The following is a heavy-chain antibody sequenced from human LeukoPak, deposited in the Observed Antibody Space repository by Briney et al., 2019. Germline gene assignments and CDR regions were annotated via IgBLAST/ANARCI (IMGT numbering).Heavy chain of an antibody. J-gene: IGHJ4*02. D-gene: IGHD6-19*01. CDR2: IWYDGSNK. Sequence: GRSLRLSCAASGFTFSSYGMHWVRQAPGKGLEWVAVIWYDGSNKYYADSVKGRFTISRDNSKNTLYLQMNSLRAEDTAVYYCAKDRRGAVAELDYWGQGTLGTVSS. CDR1: GFTFSSYG. V-gene: IGHV3-33*06. CDR3: AKDRRGAVAELDY.